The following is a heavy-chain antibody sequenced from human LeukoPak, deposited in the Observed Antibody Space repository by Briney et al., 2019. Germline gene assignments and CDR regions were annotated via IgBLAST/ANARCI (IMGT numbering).Heavy chain of an antibody. CDR2: IKQDGSEK. D-gene: IGHD3-22*01. CDR1: GFTFNSNW. V-gene: IGHV3-7*01. Sequence: GGSLRLSCVASGFTFNSNWMSWVRQAPGKGLEWVANIKQDGSEKYYVDSVKGRFTISRDNAKNSLSLQMDSLRAEDTAVYYCARDKYYDRYFDSWGQGTLVTVSS. CDR3: ARDKYYDRYFDS. J-gene: IGHJ4*02.